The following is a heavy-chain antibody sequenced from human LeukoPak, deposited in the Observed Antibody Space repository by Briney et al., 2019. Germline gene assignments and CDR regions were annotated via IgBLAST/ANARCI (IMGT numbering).Heavy chain of an antibody. J-gene: IGHJ3*02. V-gene: IGHV5-51*01. Sequence: GESLKISCMGSGYSFTTYWISWVRQMPAKDLEWLGIINPGDSDTRYSPSFQGQVTISADKSISTAYLQWSSLKASDTAIYYCARGSLNDAFDIWGQGTVVTVSS. CDR2: INPGDSDT. D-gene: IGHD3-10*01. CDR3: ARGSLNDAFDI. CDR1: GYSFTTYW.